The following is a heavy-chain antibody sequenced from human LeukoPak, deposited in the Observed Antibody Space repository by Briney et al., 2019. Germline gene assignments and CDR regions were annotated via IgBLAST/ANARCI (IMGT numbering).Heavy chain of an antibody. V-gene: IGHV1-8*02. D-gene: IGHD6-6*01. Sequence: ASVKVSCKASGYTFTSYDINWVRQATGQGLEWMGWMNPNSGNTGYAQKFQGRVTMTRDTSISTAYMELSRLRSDDTAVYYCAREGSWESSSSVRGYDYWGQGTLVTVSS. J-gene: IGHJ4*02. CDR3: AREGSWESSSSVRGYDY. CDR2: MNPNSGNT. CDR1: GYTFTSYD.